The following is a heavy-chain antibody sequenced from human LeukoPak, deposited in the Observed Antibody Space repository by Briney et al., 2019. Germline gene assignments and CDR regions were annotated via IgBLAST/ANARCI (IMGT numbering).Heavy chain of an antibody. Sequence: SQTLSLTCTVSGGSISSGDYYWSWIRQPPGKGLEWIAYMYYSGSTYYNPSLKSRVTMSADTSKNQLSLKLSSVTAADTAVHYCARPYYYDSRIDPWGQGILVTVSS. J-gene: IGHJ5*02. CDR2: MYYSGST. CDR1: GGSISSGDYY. V-gene: IGHV4-30-4*01. CDR3: ARPYYYDSRIDP. D-gene: IGHD3-22*01.